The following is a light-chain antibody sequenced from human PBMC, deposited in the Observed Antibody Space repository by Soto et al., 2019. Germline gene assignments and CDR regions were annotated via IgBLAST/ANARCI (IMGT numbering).Light chain of an antibody. V-gene: IGKV3-20*01. CDR2: GSS. CDR1: QSIINNY. CDR3: HQYGSSPPYT. J-gene: IGKJ2*01. Sequence: EVVLTQSPGTLSLSPWERATLSCRASQSIINNYLAWYQQRPGQAPRLLIYGSSDRSTGIPGRFSGSGSGTDFTLPISRLEPEDFAVYYCHQYGSSPPYTFGQWTKVEI.